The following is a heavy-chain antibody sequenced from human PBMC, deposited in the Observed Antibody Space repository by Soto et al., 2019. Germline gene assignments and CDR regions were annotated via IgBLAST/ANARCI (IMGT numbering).Heavy chain of an antibody. Sequence: LRLSCAAAGFTFDDYAIHWVRQAPGKGLEWVSGISWNSGSIGYADSVKGRFTISRDNAKNALYLQMNSLRAEDTALYYCAKGDPVLDDAFDIWGQGTMVTVSS. CDR1: GFTFDDYA. CDR3: AKGDPVLDDAFDI. J-gene: IGHJ3*02. D-gene: IGHD3-3*02. V-gene: IGHV3-9*01. CDR2: ISWNSGSI.